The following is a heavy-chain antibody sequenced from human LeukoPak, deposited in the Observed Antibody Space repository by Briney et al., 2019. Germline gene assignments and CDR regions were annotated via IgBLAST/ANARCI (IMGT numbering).Heavy chain of an antibody. V-gene: IGHV1-69*04. Sequence: ASVKVSCKASGGTFSSYAISWVRQAPGQGLEWMGRIIPILGIANYAQKFQGRVTITADKSTNTAYMELSSLRSEDTAVYYCATPPDYYDSSGYHQPWGQGTLVTVSS. J-gene: IGHJ5*02. CDR1: GGTFSSYA. CDR3: ATPPDYYDSSGYHQP. CDR2: IIPILGIA. D-gene: IGHD3-22*01.